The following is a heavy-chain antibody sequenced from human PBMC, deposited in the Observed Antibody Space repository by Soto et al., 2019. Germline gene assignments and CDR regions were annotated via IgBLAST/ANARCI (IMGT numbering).Heavy chain of an antibody. CDR3: ASPRVPGVKSFDL. V-gene: IGHV4-39*01. CDR2: IYYSGST. Sequence: QLQLQESGPGLVKPSETLSLTCTVSGGSISSSSYYWGWIRQPPGKGLEWIGSIYYSGSTYYNPSLKSRVTISVDTSKNQFSLKLSSVTAADTAVYYCASPRVPGVKSFDLWGRGTLVTVSS. D-gene: IGHD3-10*01. J-gene: IGHJ2*01. CDR1: GGSISSSSYY.